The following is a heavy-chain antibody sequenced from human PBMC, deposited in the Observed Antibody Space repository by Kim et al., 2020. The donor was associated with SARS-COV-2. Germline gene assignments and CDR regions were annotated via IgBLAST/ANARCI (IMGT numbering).Heavy chain of an antibody. CDR2: ISYSGST. V-gene: IGHV4-59*13. D-gene: IGHD6-19*01. Sequence: SETLSLTCTVSGGSISGYYWSWIRQPPGKGLEWIGYISYSGSTTYNPSLKSRVTISIDTSKKQFSLKLSSVAAADTAVYYCARSVAGANYYYGMDVWVQG. CDR1: GGSISGYY. CDR3: ARSVAGANYYYGMDV. J-gene: IGHJ6*02.